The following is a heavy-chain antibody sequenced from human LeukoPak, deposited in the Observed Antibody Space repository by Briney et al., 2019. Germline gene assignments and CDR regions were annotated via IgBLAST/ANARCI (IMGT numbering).Heavy chain of an antibody. CDR3: ATLPEYGEDY. D-gene: IGHD6-6*01. CDR2: IYYSGST. J-gene: IGHJ4*02. CDR1: GGSISSYY. Sequence: SETLSLTCTVSGGSISSYYWSWIRQPPGKGLEWIGYIYYSGSTNYNPSPKSRVTISVDTSKNQFSLKLSSVTAADTAVYYCATLPEYGEDYWGQGTLVTVSS. V-gene: IGHV4-59*08.